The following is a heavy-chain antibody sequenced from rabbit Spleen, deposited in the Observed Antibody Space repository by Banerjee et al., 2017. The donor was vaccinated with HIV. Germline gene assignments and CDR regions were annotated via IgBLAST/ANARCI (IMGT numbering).Heavy chain of an antibody. CDR3: ARDTGSSFSTYGMDL. CDR1: GLDFSSSYW. CDR2: IYAGSSGTT. D-gene: IGHD8-1*01. J-gene: IGHJ6*01. V-gene: IGHV1S45*01. Sequence: EESGGGLVQPEGSLTLTCTASGLDFSSSYWICWVRQAPGKGLEWIACIYAGSSGTTYYASGAKGRFTIPKTSSTTVTLQMTSLTAADTATYFCARDTGSSFSTYGMDLWGPGTLVTVS.